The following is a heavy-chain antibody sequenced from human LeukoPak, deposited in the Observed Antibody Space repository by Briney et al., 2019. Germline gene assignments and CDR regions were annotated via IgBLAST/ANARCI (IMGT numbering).Heavy chain of an antibody. CDR3: ARVGAVATDY. Sequence: GGSLRLSCAASGFTFSSYEMNWVRQAPGKGLKWVSYISSSGSTIYYADSVKGRFTISRDNAKNSLYLQMNSLRAEDTAVYYCARVGAVATDYWGQGTLVTVSS. V-gene: IGHV3-48*03. J-gene: IGHJ4*02. CDR1: GFTFSSYE. D-gene: IGHD6-19*01. CDR2: ISSSGSTI.